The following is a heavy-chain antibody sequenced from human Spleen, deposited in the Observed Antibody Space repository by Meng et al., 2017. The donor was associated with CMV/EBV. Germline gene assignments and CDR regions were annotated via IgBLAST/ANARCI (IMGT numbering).Heavy chain of an antibody. Sequence: ASVKVSCKASGYTFTNYFLHWVRQAPGQGLEWMGWISPYSGGTNYAQKFQGRVTMTRDTSISTAYMELNRLTSDDTAVYYCARIIVVVPAAILGGGWFDPWGQGTLVTVSS. J-gene: IGHJ5*02. CDR1: GYTFTNYF. D-gene: IGHD2-2*02. V-gene: IGHV1-2*02. CDR2: ISPYSGGT. CDR3: ARIIVVVPAAILGGGWFDP.